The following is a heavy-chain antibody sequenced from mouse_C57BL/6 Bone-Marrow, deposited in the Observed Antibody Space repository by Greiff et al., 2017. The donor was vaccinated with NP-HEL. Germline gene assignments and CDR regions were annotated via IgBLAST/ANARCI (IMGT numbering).Heavy chain of an antibody. CDR1: GYTFTSYW. D-gene: IGHD6-2*01. V-gene: IGHV1-72*01. J-gene: IGHJ1*03. CDR3: ASLSWYFDF. Sequence: QVQLQQSGAELVKPGASVKLSCKASGYTFTSYWMHWVKQRPGRGLEWIGRIDPNSGGNTSPARFKSKATLTVAKPSSTAYIQLSSLTSEDSAVYYCASLSWYFDFWGTGTTVTVSS. CDR2: IDPNSGGN.